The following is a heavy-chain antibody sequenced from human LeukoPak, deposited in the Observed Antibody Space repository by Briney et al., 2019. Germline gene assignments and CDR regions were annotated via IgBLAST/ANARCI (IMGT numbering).Heavy chain of an antibody. D-gene: IGHD6-13*01. CDR2: INHSGRT. CDR3: ARGIAAAPPDY. J-gene: IGHJ4*02. Sequence: PSETLSLTCAVYGGSFSGYYWSWIRQPPGKGLEWIGEINHSGRTNYNPSLKSRVTISVDTSKNQFSLKLSSVTAADTAVYYCARGIAAAPPDYWGQGTLVTVSS. CDR1: GGSFSGYY. V-gene: IGHV4-34*01.